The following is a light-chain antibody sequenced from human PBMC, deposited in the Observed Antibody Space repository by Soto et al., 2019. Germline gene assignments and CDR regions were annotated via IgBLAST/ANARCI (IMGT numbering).Light chain of an antibody. V-gene: IGKV1-39*01. CDR1: QSISTY. CDR2: AAS. Sequence: DIQVTQSPSPLSTSVGDRVTITCRASQSISTYLNWYQQKPGKAPKLLIYAASSLQSGVPSRFSGSGSGTDFTLTISSLQPEDFATYYCQQSYSTPRTFGQGTKVDIK. J-gene: IGKJ1*01. CDR3: QQSYSTPRT.